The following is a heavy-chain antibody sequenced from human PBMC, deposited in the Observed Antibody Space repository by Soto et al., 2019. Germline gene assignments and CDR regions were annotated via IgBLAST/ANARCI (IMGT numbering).Heavy chain of an antibody. D-gene: IGHD4-17*01. V-gene: IGHV4-31*03. CDR1: GGSISSGGYY. CDR3: ARVSGTTVTGNYYYYYGMDV. J-gene: IGHJ6*02. Sequence: VQLQESGPGLVKPSQTLSLTCTVSGGSISSGGYYWSWIRQHPGKGQEWIGYIYYSGSTYYNPSLKSRVTISVDTSKNPFSLKLSSVTAADTAVYYCARVSGTTVTGNYYYYYGMDVWGQGTTVTVSS. CDR2: IYYSGST.